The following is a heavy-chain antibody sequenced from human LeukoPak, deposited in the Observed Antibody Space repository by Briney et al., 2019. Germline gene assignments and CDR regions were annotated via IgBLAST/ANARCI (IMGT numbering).Heavy chain of an antibody. CDR1: GGSINNYY. V-gene: IGHV4-59*01. CDR2: IFYTGTT. D-gene: IGHD2-8*01. Sequence: SETLSLTCTVSGGSINNYYWTWLRQPPGKGLEWIGYIFYTGTTKYNPSLKSRVTISVDTSENQFSLKLTSVTAADTAVYYCARVSVHGYSDYGGQGILVTVSS. CDR3: ARVSVHGYSDY. J-gene: IGHJ4*02.